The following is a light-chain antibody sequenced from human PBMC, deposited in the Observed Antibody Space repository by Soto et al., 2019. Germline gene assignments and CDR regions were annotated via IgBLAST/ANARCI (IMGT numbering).Light chain of an antibody. CDR2: DAS. J-gene: IGKJ4*01. Sequence: DIQMTQSPSSLSASVGDRVTISCQASQDINNYLNWYQQKPGKAPKLLIYDASTLETGVPSRFSGSGSGTDFTFTISSLQPEDIATYYCQQYGDLPPTFGGGTKVDIK. CDR3: QQYGDLPPT. V-gene: IGKV1-33*01. CDR1: QDINNY.